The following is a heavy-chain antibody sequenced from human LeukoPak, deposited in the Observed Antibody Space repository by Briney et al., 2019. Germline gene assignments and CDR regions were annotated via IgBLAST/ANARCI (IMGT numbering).Heavy chain of an antibody. D-gene: IGHD1-26*01. CDR3: AAGGATTGLDY. Sequence: GGSLRLSCAASGFTFSSYAMHWVRQAPGKGLEYVSAISSNGGSTYYANSVKGRFTISRDNSKNTLYLQMGSLRAEDMAVYYCAAGGATTGLDYWGQGTLVTVSS. J-gene: IGHJ4*02. CDR1: GFTFSSYA. CDR2: ISSNGGST. V-gene: IGHV3-64*01.